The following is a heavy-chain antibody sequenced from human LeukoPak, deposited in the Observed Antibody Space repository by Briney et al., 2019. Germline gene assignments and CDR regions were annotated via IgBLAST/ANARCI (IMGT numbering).Heavy chain of an antibody. J-gene: IGHJ3*02. V-gene: IGHV4-4*07. D-gene: IGHD3-22*01. CDR2: IHTTGST. CDR3: ARGRYYYDTSGYDAFDI. CDR1: GGSISSYY. Sequence: SETLSLTCTFSGGSISSYYWSWLRQPAGKGLEWIGRIHTTGSTNYNPSLTSRVTMSVDTSKNQFSLKLSSVTAADTAVYYCARGRYYYDTSGYDAFDIWGQGTMVTVSS.